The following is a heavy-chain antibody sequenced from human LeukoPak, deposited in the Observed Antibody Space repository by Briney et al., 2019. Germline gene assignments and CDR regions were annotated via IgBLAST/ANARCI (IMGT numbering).Heavy chain of an antibody. CDR3: ARDSRTTIFGVVSRWFDP. D-gene: IGHD3-3*01. Sequence: SETLSLTCTVSGGSISSYYWSWIRQPPGKGLEWIGYIYYSGSTNYNPCLKSRVTISVDTSKNQFSLKLSSVTAADTAVYYCARDSRTTIFGVVSRWFDPWGQGTLVTVSS. CDR2: IYYSGST. V-gene: IGHV4-59*01. CDR1: GGSISSYY. J-gene: IGHJ5*02.